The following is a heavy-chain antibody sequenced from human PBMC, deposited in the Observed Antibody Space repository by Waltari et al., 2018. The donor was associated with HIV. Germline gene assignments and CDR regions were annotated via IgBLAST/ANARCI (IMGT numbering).Heavy chain of an antibody. CDR3: VREKSALPTVSFDA. D-gene: IGHD4-17*01. Sequence: EVGLVQSGGGLVKPGGSLRLSCAASGFTFNGFSMHWVRLAPGHGLELASSFSSGSSYSYYADAVKGRFTVSRDNAKDSLFLQMNTLTAEDTAVYYCVREKSALPTVSFDAWGQGTPVTVSS. CDR2: FSSGSSYS. J-gene: IGHJ5*02. CDR1: GFTFNGFS. V-gene: IGHV3-21*01.